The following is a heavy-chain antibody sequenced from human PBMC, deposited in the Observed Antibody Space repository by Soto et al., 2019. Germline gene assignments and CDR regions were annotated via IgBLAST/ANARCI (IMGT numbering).Heavy chain of an antibody. CDR1: GFTFSSYA. V-gene: IGHV3-33*01. Sequence: QVQLVESGGGVVQPGRSLTLSCAASGFTFSSYAMHWVRQAPGKGREWVAAIWYDGNNKYYADSVKGRFTISRDNSKNIVYLQMNSLRVEDTAVYYCARRAEGSWYWIDPWGQGTLVTVSS. D-gene: IGHD1-26*01. CDR3: ARRAEGSWYWIDP. CDR2: IWYDGNNK. J-gene: IGHJ5*02.